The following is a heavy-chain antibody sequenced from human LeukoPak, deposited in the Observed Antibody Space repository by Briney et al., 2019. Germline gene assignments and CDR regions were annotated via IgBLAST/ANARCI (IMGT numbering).Heavy chain of an antibody. CDR2: ISGSGGST. J-gene: IGHJ4*02. Sequence: RTGGSLRLSCAASGFTFSNYAMSWVRQAPGKGLEWVSAISGSGGSTYHADSVKGRFTISRDNSENTLSLQMNNLRAEDTALYYCVKDATLNPYSGSYSDYWGQGTLVTVSS. CDR1: GFTFSNYA. D-gene: IGHD1-26*01. V-gene: IGHV3-23*01. CDR3: VKDATLNPYSGSYSDY.